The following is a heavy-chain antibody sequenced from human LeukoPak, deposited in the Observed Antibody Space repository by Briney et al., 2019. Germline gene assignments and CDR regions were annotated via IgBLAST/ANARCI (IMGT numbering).Heavy chain of an antibody. Sequence: PGGSLRLSCAASGFTFSSYGMHWVRQAPGKGLEWVAVISYDGSNKYYADSVKGRFTISRDNSKNTLYLQMNSLRAEDTAVYYCANEYCSGGSCGYYGTDVWGQGTTVTVSS. D-gene: IGHD2-15*01. CDR3: ANEYCSGGSCGYYGTDV. V-gene: IGHV3-30*18. CDR2: ISYDGSNK. CDR1: GFTFSSYG. J-gene: IGHJ6*02.